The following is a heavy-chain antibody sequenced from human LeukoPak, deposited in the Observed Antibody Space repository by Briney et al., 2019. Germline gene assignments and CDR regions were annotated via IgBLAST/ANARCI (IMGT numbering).Heavy chain of an antibody. CDR1: GFTFSSYW. D-gene: IGHD4-23*01. Sequence: PGGSLRLSCAGSGFTFSSYWMHWVRQGAGKGLEWVSRIYIDGTTTSYADSVRGRFTISRDNAKNTLYLQMNSLRAEDTAVYYCARGGNGGNSLDYWGQGALITVSS. CDR3: ARGGNGGNSLDY. V-gene: IGHV3-74*01. J-gene: IGHJ4*02. CDR2: IYIDGTTT.